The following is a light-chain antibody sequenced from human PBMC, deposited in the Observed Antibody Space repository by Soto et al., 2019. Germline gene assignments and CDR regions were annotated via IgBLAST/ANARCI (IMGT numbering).Light chain of an antibody. CDR2: KVY. CDR1: QNINTW. J-gene: IGKJ1*01. V-gene: IGKV1-5*03. Sequence: DIQMTQSPSTLSASVGDRVTISCRASQNINTWLAWYQQKPGKAPHLLIYKVYHLQSGVPSRFSGSGSGTEFTLTISSLQPDDCATYYCQQYRGYWTFGQGTKVDIK. CDR3: QQYRGYWT.